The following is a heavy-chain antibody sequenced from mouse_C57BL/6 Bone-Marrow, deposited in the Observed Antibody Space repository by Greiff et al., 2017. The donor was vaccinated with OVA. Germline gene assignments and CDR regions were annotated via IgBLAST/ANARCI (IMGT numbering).Heavy chain of an antibody. CDR2: IYPGSGST. CDR3: ARIRLPFDY. CDR1: GYTFTSYW. V-gene: IGHV1-55*01. J-gene: IGHJ2*01. D-gene: IGHD3-2*02. Sequence: QVHVKQPGAELVKPGASVKMSCKASGYTFTSYWITWVKQRPGQGLEWIGDIYPGSGSTNYNEKFKSKAKLTVDTSSSTAYMQHSSLTSEDSAVYYCARIRLPFDYWGQGTTLTVSS.